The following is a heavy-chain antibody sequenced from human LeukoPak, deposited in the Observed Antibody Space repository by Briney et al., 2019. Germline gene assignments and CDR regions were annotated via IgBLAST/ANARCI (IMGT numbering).Heavy chain of an antibody. CDR3: AREPITIFGVVNPRGSYYYYYMDV. V-gene: IGHV1-2*02. D-gene: IGHD3-3*01. J-gene: IGHJ6*03. Sequence: GASVKVSCKASGYTFTGYYMHWVRQAPGQGLEWMGWINPNSGGTNYAQKFQGRVTMTRDTSISTAYMELSRLRSDDTAVYYCAREPITIFGVVNPRGSYYYYYMDVWGKGTTVTVSS. CDR1: GYTFTGYY. CDR2: INPNSGGT.